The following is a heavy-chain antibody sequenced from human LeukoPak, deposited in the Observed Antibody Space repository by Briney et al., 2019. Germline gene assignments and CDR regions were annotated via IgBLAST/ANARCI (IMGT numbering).Heavy chain of an antibody. J-gene: IGHJ4*02. D-gene: IGHD3-10*01. V-gene: IGHV3-33*01. Sequence: PGRSLRLSCAASGFTFSSYGMHWVRQAPGKGLVWVAVIWYDGSNKYYADSVKGRFTISRDNSKNTLYLQMNSLRAEDTAVYYCAREMVRGVIIPFDYWGQGTLVTVSS. CDR2: IWYDGSNK. CDR3: AREMVRGVIIPFDY. CDR1: GFTFSSYG.